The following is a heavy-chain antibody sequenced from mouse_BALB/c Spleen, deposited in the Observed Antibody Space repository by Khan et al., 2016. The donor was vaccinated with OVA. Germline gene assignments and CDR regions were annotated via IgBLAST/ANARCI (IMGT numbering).Heavy chain of an antibody. V-gene: IGHV1-5*01. CDR3: TRSYDAYYFDY. J-gene: IGHJ2*01. Sequence: EVQLQQSGTVLARPGASVKMSCKASGYSFTSYWMHWVKQRPGQGLEWIGAIYPGNSDTRYNQKFKGKAKLTAVTSASTAYMERSSLTNEDSAVYYWTRSYDAYYFDYWGQGTTLTVSS. D-gene: IGHD2-3*01. CDR2: IYPGNSDT. CDR1: GYSFTSYW.